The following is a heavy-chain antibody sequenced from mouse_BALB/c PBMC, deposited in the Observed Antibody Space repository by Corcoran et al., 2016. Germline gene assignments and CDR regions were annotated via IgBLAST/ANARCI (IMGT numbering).Heavy chain of an antibody. V-gene: IGHV1S136*01. D-gene: IGHD1-1*01. CDR1: GYTFTSYV. CDR2: INPYNDGT. Sequence: EVQLQQHGPELVMPWPSVTMGCAASGYTFTSYVMHWVKQKPGKVLEKIGYINPYNDGTKYNEKFKGQATLTSDKSSSTAYMELSSLTSEDSAVYYCARHYDYWGQGTTLTVSS. CDR3: ARHYDY. J-gene: IGHJ2*01.